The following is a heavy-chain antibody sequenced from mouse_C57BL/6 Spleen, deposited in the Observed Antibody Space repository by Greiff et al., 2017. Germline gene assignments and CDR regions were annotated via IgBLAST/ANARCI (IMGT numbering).Heavy chain of an antibody. V-gene: IGHV5-6*01. J-gene: IGHJ2*01. CDR1: GFTFSSYG. D-gene: IGHD2-1*01. CDR2: ISSDGSYT. CDR3: ASLLYYFDY. Sequence: EVHLVESGGDLVKPGGSLKLSCAASGFTFSSYGMSWVRQTPDKRLEWVASISSDGSYTYYPDSVKGRFTISRDNAKSTLYLQMSSLKSEDTAMYYCASLLYYFDYWGQGTTLTVSS.